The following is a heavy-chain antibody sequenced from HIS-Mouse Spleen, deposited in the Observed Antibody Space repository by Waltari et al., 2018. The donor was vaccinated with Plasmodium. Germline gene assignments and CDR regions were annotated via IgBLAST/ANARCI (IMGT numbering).Heavy chain of an antibody. CDR1: GGSFSGYY. CDR2: INHSGST. J-gene: IGHJ2*01. Sequence: QVQLQQWGAGLLKPSETLSLTCAVYGGSFSGYYWSWIRQPPGKGLEWIGEINHSGSTNYNPSLKSRVTISVDTSKNQFSLKLSSVTAADTAVYYCASSGSGSYYYWGRGTLVTVSS. CDR3: ASSGSGSYYY. V-gene: IGHV4-34*01. D-gene: IGHD3-10*01.